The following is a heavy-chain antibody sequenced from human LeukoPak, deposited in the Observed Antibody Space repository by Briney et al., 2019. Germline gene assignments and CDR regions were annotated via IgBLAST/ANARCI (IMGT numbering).Heavy chain of an antibody. CDR3: ARSSGWRDAFDF. CDR1: GGFMSISDFY. J-gene: IGHJ3*01. D-gene: IGHD6-19*01. Sequence: KAWDTLSLTCSVCGGFMSISDFYWHWVRQLPGEGLEWIGYTYNNGITYYNPSFGSLLTISTDTSMNQFFLKSRSVTAADTAVYYCARSSGWRDAFDFWGRGTMVTVSS. V-gene: IGHV4-31*01. CDR2: TYNNGIT.